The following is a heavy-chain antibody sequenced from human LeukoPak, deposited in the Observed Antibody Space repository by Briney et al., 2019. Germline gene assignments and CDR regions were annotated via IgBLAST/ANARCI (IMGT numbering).Heavy chain of an antibody. D-gene: IGHD3-10*01. CDR3: ARDNHYYGSGSYWFDP. CDR1: GGSISSYY. CDR2: IYTSGST. Sequence: PWETLSLTCTVSGGSISSYYWSWIRQPAGKGLEWIGRIYTSGSTNYNPSLKSRVTMSVDTSKNQFSLKLSSVTAAQRAVYYCARDNHYYGSGSYWFDPWGQGTLVTVSS. V-gene: IGHV4-4*07. J-gene: IGHJ5*02.